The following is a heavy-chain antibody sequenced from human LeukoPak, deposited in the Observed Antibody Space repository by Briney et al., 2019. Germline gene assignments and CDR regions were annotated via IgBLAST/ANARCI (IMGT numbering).Heavy chain of an antibody. CDR3: AKDIEYSSGWVALGY. D-gene: IGHD6-19*01. Sequence: GRSLRLSCAASGFTFDDYAMHWVRQAPGRGLEWVSGISWNSGSIVYADSVKGGFTISRDNAKNSLYLQMNSLRAEDTALYYCAKDIEYSSGWVALGYWGQGTLVTVSS. CDR2: ISWNSGSI. V-gene: IGHV3-9*01. CDR1: GFTFDDYA. J-gene: IGHJ4*02.